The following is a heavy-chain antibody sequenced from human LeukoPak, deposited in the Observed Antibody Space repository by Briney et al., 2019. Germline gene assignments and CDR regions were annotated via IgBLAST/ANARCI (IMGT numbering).Heavy chain of an antibody. CDR1: GGSISSGGYY. Sequence: PSETLSLTCTVSGGSISSGGYYWSWIRQHPGKGLEWIGYIYYSGSTYYNPSLKSRVTISVDRSKNQFSLKLSSVTAADTAVYYCASSSDSSGYYGVLPPVWGQGTLVTVSS. CDR2: IYYSGST. V-gene: IGHV4-31*03. CDR3: ASSSDSSGYYGVLPPV. J-gene: IGHJ4*02. D-gene: IGHD3-22*01.